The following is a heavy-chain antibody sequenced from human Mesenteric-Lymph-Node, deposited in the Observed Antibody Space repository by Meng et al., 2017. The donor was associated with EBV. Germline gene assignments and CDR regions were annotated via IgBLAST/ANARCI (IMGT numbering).Heavy chain of an antibody. CDR1: VASISIGGYY. CDR3: ARMEFTYSWYFDL. D-gene: IGHD1-1*01. CDR2: IFYGGYT. J-gene: IGHJ2*01. Sequence: LQESGPGLLKPSEPLSLTWTVSVASISIGGYYWNWIRQSPGKGLELIGYIFYGGYTYYNLSLKSRVTISVDVSKNQFSLKLTSVTAADTAVYYCARMEFTYSWYFDLWGRGTLVTVSS. V-gene: IGHV4-30-4*01.